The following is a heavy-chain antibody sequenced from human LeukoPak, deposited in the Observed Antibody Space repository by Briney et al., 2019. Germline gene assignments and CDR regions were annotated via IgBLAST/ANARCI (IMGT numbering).Heavy chain of an antibody. CDR2: ISSSGSTI. V-gene: IGHV3-11*01. CDR1: GFTFSDYY. CDR3: ACSYDFWSGPDY. Sequence: GGSLRLSCAASGFTFSDYYMSWIRQAPGKGLEWVSYISSSGSTIYYADSVKGRFTISRDNAKNSLHLQMNSLRAEDTAVYYCACSYDFWSGPDYWGQGTLVTVSS. J-gene: IGHJ4*02. D-gene: IGHD3-3*01.